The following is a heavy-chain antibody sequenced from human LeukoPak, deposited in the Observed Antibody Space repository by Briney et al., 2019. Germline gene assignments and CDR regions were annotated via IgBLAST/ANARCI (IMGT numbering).Heavy chain of an antibody. CDR2: ISYDGSNK. V-gene: IGHV3-30*03. D-gene: IGHD1-1*01. CDR1: GFTFSSYG. J-gene: IGHJ4*02. CDR3: ARDRRQNWNDSFQPRAFDY. Sequence: PGGSLRLSCAASGFTFSSYGMHWVRQAPGKGLEWVAVISYDGSNKYYADSVKGRFTISRDNAKNSLYLQMNSLRAEDTAVYYCARDRRQNWNDSFQPRAFDYWGQGTLVTVSS.